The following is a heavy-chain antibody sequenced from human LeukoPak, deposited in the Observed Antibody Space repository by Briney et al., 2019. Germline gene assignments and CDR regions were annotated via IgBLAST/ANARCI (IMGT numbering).Heavy chain of an antibody. CDR2: INHSGST. V-gene: IGHV4-34*01. D-gene: IGHD2-2*01. J-gene: IGHJ3*02. Sequence: PSETLSLTCAVYGGSFSGYYWSWIRQPPGKGLEWTGEINHSGSTNYNPSLKSRVTISVDTSKNQFSLKLSSVTAADTAVYYCARGRYCSSTSCFPIRGDDSFDIWGQGTMVTVSS. CDR1: GGSFSGYY. CDR3: ARGRYCSSTSCFPIRGDDSFDI.